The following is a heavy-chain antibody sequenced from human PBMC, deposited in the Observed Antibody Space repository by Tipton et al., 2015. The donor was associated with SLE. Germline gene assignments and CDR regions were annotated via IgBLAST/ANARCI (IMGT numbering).Heavy chain of an antibody. D-gene: IGHD3-3*01. CDR2: INHSGGI. V-gene: IGHV4-34*01. J-gene: IGHJ5*02. CDR3: ARGSEWLLSGWFDP. CDR1: GGSFSGYY. Sequence: TLSLTCAVYGGSFSGYYWSWIRQPPGKGLEWIGEINHSGGINYKPSLKSRVAISVDTSKNQFSLKLSSVTAADAAVYYCARGSEWLLSGWFDPWGQGTLVTVSS.